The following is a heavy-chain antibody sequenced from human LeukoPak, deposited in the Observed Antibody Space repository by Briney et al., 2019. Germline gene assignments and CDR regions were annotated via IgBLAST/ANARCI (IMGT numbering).Heavy chain of an antibody. Sequence: PGGSLRLSCAASGFTFSSYSMNWVRQAPGKGLEWVSSISSSSSYIYYADSVKGRFTISRDNAKNSLYLQMNSLRAEDTAVYYCASVGDSSSGYNDAFDIWGQGTMVTVSS. J-gene: IGHJ3*02. CDR1: GFTFSSYS. D-gene: IGHD3-22*01. V-gene: IGHV3-21*01. CDR3: ASVGDSSSGYNDAFDI. CDR2: ISSSSSYI.